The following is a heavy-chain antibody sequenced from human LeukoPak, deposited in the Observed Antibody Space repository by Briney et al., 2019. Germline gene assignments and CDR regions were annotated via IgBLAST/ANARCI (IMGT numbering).Heavy chain of an antibody. CDR3: AKGEISGWYYFDY. J-gene: IGHJ4*02. Sequence: GGSLRLSCAASGFTFSSYAMSWVRQAPGKGLEWVSAISGSGGSTYYADSLKGRFTISRDNSKNTLYLQMNSLRAEDTAVYYCAKGEISGWYYFDYWGQGTLVTVSS. CDR1: GFTFSSYA. V-gene: IGHV3-23*01. D-gene: IGHD6-19*01. CDR2: ISGSGGST.